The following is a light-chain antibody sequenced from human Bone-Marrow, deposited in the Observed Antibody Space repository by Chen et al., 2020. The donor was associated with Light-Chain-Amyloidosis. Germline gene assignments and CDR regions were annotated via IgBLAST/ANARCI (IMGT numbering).Light chain of an antibody. V-gene: IGLV3-25*03. Sequence: SFELTQPPSVSVSPGQPPRITCSGNALSNQYAYWYQQKAGQAPLLIIFKDTERPSGIPERVSGSSSGTTVTLTISGVLAEDEADYYCQSADTSDIGVFGGGTKLTVL. CDR1: ALSNQY. J-gene: IGLJ3*02. CDR3: QSADTSDIGV. CDR2: KDT.